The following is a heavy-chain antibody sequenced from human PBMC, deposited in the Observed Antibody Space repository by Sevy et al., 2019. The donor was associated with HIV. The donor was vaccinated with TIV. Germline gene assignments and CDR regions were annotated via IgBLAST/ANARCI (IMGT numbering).Heavy chain of an antibody. Sequence: GGSLRLSCAASGFTFSSYGMHWVRQAPGKGLEWVAVISYDGSNKYYADSVKGRFTISRDNSKNTLYLQMNSLRAEDTAVYYCAKLLGFNYYDSCGYYAPGRLFDYWGQGTLVTVSS. J-gene: IGHJ4*02. CDR2: ISYDGSNK. CDR1: GFTFSSYG. D-gene: IGHD3-22*01. CDR3: AKLLGFNYYDSCGYYAPGRLFDY. V-gene: IGHV3-30*18.